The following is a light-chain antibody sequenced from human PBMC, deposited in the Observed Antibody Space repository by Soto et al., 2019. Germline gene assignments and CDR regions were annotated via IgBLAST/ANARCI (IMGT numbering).Light chain of an antibody. CDR1: QSVSGNL. Sequence: EIVLTQSPGTLSLSPGERATLSCRASQSVSGNLLAWYQQKPGQAPRLLIYGAYHRATGIPDRFSGSGSGTDFTLTIYRLEPEDFAVYYCQQYDTSPYTFGQGTKLDIK. V-gene: IGKV3-20*01. CDR2: GAY. CDR3: QQYDTSPYT. J-gene: IGKJ2*01.